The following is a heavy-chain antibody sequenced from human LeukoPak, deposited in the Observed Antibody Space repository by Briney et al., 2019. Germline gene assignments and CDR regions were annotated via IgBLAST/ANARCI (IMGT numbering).Heavy chain of an antibody. Sequence: SQTLSLTCTVSGGSISSGSYYWSWIRQPAGKGLEWIGRIYTSGSTNYNPSLKSRVTISVDTSKNQFSLKLSSVTAADTAVYYCARTAYDFWSGSEKSPYYFDYWGQGTLVTVSS. CDR3: ARTAYDFWSGSEKSPYYFDY. V-gene: IGHV4-61*02. D-gene: IGHD3-3*01. CDR1: GGSISSGSYY. J-gene: IGHJ4*02. CDR2: IYTSGST.